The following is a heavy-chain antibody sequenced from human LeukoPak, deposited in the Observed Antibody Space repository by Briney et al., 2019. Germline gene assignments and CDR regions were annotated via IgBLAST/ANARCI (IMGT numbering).Heavy chain of an antibody. D-gene: IGHD5-24*01. Sequence: SQTLSLTCTVSGGSISSGSYYWSWIRQPAGKGLEWIGRIYTSGSTNYNPSLKSRVTISVDTSKNQFSLKLSSVTAADTAVYYCARGGDGYDMAIWGQGTLVTVSS. CDR2: IYTSGST. J-gene: IGHJ4*02. V-gene: IGHV4-61*02. CDR3: ARGGDGYDMAI. CDR1: GGSISSGSYY.